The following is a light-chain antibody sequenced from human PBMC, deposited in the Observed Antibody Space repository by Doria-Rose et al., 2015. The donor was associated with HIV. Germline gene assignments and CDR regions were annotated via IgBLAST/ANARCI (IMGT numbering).Light chain of an antibody. CDR2: DGS. V-gene: IGKV3-20*01. CDR3: HQYGTSWT. J-gene: IGKJ1*01. CDR1: QSVSANY. Sequence: EIVMTQSPGTLSLSPGERATLSCRASQSVSANYLAWYQQKPGQAPSLLIYDGSTRATGIPDRFSASGSGTDFTLTINRLEPEDFALYYCHQYGTSWTFGQGTKVEI.